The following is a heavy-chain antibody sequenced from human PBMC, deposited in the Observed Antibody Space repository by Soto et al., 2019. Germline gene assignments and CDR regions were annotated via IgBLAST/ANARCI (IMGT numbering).Heavy chain of an antibody. V-gene: IGHV1-18*01. J-gene: IGHJ4*02. CDR3: ARNSGYESNY. D-gene: IGHD5-12*01. Sequence: QVQLVQSGAEVKKPGASVKVSCKASGYTFTSYGISWVRQAPGQGLEWMGWSSAYNGSTNYAQKLQGRVTMTPDTSPSKAYMELRSLRSDDTAAYYSARNSGYESNYWGQGTLGTVS. CDR2: SSAYNGST. CDR1: GYTFTSYG.